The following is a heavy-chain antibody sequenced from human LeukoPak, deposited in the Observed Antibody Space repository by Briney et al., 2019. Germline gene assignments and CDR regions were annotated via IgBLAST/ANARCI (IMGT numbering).Heavy chain of an antibody. D-gene: IGHD3-22*01. V-gene: IGHV3-21*01. J-gene: IGHJ4*02. Sequence: GGSLRLSCAASGFTFSSFSMNWVRQAPGKGLEWVSSISSGGNYLYYADSVKGRFTISRDNAQNSLYLQMNSLRAEDTAVYYCARDLNDSSGHWGQGTLVTVS. CDR1: GFTFSSFS. CDR3: ARDLNDSSGH. CDR2: ISSGGNYL.